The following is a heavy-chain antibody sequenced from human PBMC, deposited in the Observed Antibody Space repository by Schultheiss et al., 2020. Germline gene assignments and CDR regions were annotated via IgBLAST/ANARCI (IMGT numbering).Heavy chain of an antibody. V-gene: IGHV4-59*08. Sequence: SATLSLTCTVSGGSISSYYWSWIRQPPGKGLEWIGYIYYSGSTNYNPSLKSRVTISVDTSKSRFSLKLTSVTAADTAVYYCASTQYYYDSSGVLQHWGQGTLVTVYS. CDR1: GGSISSYY. J-gene: IGHJ1*01. CDR3: ASTQYYYDSSGVLQH. D-gene: IGHD3-22*01. CDR2: IYYSGST.